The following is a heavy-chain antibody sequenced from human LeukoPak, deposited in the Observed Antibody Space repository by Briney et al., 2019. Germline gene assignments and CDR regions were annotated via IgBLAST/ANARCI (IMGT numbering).Heavy chain of an antibody. V-gene: IGHV4-30-2*01. CDR3: ARVPDIVVVPAAMD. CDR1: GGSISSGGYY. CDR2: IYHSGST. D-gene: IGHD2-2*01. J-gene: IGHJ4*02. Sequence: SETLSLTCTVSGGSISSGGYYWSWIRQPPGKGLEWIGYIYHSGSTYYNPSLKSRVTISVDRSKNQFSLKLSSVTAADTAVYYCARVPDIVVVPAAMDWGQGTLVTVSS.